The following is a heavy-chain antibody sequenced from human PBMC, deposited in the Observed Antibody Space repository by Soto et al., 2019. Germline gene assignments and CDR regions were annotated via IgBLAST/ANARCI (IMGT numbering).Heavy chain of an antibody. D-gene: IGHD6-19*01. CDR2: VSHIGST. CDR1: GGSISNSSYL. J-gene: IGHJ4*02. Sequence: NPSETLSLTCSVSGGSISNSSYLWGWVRQPPGKGLQWIGSVSHIGSTNYNPSLKSRLTISVGTSKTQSSLRLDSVTAADTAVYYCSRIAVSGPRTGFDYWGQGILVTVSS. V-gene: IGHV4-39*01. CDR3: SRIAVSGPRTGFDY.